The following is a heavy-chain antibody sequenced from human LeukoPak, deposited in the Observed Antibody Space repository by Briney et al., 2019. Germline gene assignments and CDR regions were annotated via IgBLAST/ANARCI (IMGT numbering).Heavy chain of an antibody. CDR1: GFTFSSYA. Sequence: GGSLRLSCAASGFTFSSYAMSWVRQAPGKGLEWVSSISGGGSSTYYADSVKGRFTISRDNSENRLYLEMNSLRAEDTAVYYCAKDGSYYDFDYWGQGTPVTVSS. J-gene: IGHJ4*02. CDR2: ISGGGSST. V-gene: IGHV3-23*01. D-gene: IGHD1-26*01. CDR3: AKDGSYYDFDY.